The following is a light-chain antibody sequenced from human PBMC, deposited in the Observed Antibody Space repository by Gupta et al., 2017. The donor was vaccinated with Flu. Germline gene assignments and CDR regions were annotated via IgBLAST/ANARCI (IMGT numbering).Light chain of an antibody. Sequence: QSALTQPASVSGSPGPSITISCTGTSSDVGGYNFVSWYQQHPGKAPKVIIFEVSNRPSGVSNRFSGSKSGNTASLTISGLQEEDEADYYGNSDTSSSTVVFGGGTKLTVL. CDR1: SSDVGGYNF. CDR2: EVS. CDR3: NSDTSSSTVV. V-gene: IGLV2-14*01. J-gene: IGLJ2*01.